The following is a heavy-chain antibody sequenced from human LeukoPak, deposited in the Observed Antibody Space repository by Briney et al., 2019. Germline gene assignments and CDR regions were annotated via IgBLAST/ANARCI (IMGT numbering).Heavy chain of an antibody. V-gene: IGHV1-24*01. CDR2: FDPEEGET. J-gene: IGHJ5*02. CDR3: ATDRVRRRDKGFLDWLDP. Sequence: ASVKVSCKVSGYTLTELSMHWVRQAPGKGLEWMGGFDPEEGETIYAQKFRGRVTMTEDTSTDTAYMELSSLRSEGTAVYYCATDRVRRRDKGFLDWLDPWGQGTLVTVSS. CDR1: GYTLTELS. D-gene: IGHD3-3*01.